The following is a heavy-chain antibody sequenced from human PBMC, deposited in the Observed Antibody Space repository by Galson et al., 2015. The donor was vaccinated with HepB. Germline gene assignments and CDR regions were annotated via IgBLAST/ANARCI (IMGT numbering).Heavy chain of an antibody. CDR2: ISSSSSYI. V-gene: IGHV3-21*04. D-gene: IGHD1-26*01. CDR3: ARASEGATLEFSAFDY. Sequence: SLRLSCAASGFTFSSYSMNWVRQAPGKGLEWVSSISSSSSYIYYADSVKGRFTISRDNAKNSLYLQMNSLRAEDTAVYYCARASEGATLEFSAFDYWGQGTLVTVSS. J-gene: IGHJ4*02. CDR1: GFTFSSYS.